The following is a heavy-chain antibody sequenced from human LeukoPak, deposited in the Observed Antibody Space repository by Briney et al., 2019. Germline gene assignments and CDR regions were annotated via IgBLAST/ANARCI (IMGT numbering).Heavy chain of an antibody. V-gene: IGHV4-34*08. J-gene: IGHJ6*04. CDR2: INHSGST. CDR1: GFTFGDYA. Sequence: GSLRLSCTASGFTFGDYAMSWVRQAPGKGLEWIGEINHSGSTNYNPSLKSRVTISVDTSKNQFSLKLSSVTAADTAVYYCAGGGYIAAAGTSSEYYYYGMDVWGKGTTVTVSS. D-gene: IGHD6-13*01. CDR3: AGGGYIAAAGTSSEYYYYGMDV.